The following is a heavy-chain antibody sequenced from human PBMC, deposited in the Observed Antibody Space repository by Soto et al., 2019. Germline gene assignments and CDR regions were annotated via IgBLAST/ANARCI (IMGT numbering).Heavy chain of an antibody. Sequence: PGGSLRLSCVTSGFTFSASWTNWVRQAPGKGLEWVANLNQDGSEIKYVDSVKGRFTISRDNARNSVYLQINSLRSEDTAVYYCASWVYPRNYWGQGTLVTVSS. V-gene: IGHV3-7*01. CDR1: GFTFSASW. CDR3: ASWVYPRNY. CDR2: LNQDGSEI. D-gene: IGHD3-16*01. J-gene: IGHJ4*02.